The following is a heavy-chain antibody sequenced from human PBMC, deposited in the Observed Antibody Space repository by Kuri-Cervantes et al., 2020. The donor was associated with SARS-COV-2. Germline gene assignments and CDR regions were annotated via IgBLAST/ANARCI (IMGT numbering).Heavy chain of an antibody. CDR3: ARDLGEGPTGY. J-gene: IGHJ4*02. V-gene: IGHV3-66*01. D-gene: IGHD3-16*01. Sequence: GESLKISCAASGFTVSGNYMSWVRQAPGKGLEWVSVIYSGGSTYYADSVKGRFTISRDNSKNTLYLQMNSLRAEDTAVYYCARDLGEGPTGYWGQGTLVTVSS. CDR2: IYSGGST. CDR1: GFTVSGNY.